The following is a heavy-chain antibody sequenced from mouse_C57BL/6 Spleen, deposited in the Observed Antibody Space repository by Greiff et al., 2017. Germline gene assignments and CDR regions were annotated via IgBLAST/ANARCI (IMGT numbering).Heavy chain of an antibody. Sequence: EVQLVESGPELVKPGASVKMSCKASGYTFTDYNMHWVKQSHGKSLEWIGYINPNNGGTSYNQKFKGKATLTVNKSSSTAYMELRSLTSEDSAVYYCATYYGNSWFAYWGQGTLVTVSA. J-gene: IGHJ3*01. CDR2: INPNNGGT. V-gene: IGHV1-22*01. CDR3: ATYYGNSWFAY. D-gene: IGHD2-10*01. CDR1: GYTFTDYN.